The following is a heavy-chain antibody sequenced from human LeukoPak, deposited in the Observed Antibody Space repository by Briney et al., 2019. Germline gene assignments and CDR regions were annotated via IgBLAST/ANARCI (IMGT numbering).Heavy chain of an antibody. Sequence: SETLSLTCTVSGGSISSYYWSWIRQPPGKGLEWIGYIYYSGSTYYNPSLKSRVTISVDTSKNQFSLKLNSVTAADTAVYYCARVTGGSGSYYSPLHYYFDYWGQGTLVTVSS. J-gene: IGHJ4*02. CDR2: IYYSGST. CDR3: ARVTGGSGSYYSPLHYYFDY. V-gene: IGHV4-59*08. CDR1: GGSISSYY. D-gene: IGHD3-10*01.